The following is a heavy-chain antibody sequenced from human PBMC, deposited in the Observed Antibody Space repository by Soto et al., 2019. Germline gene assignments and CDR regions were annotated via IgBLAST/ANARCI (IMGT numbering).Heavy chain of an antibody. J-gene: IGHJ5*02. V-gene: IGHV1-18*01. Sequence: QVQLVQSGAEVKKPGASVKVSCKASGYTFTSYGISWVRQAPGQGLEWMGWISAYNGNTNYAQKLQGRVTMTTDTSTSTAAMELRSLRSDDTAVYYCARDSLYYSGSGSVRHTWFDPWGQGTLVTVSS. D-gene: IGHD3-10*01. CDR2: ISAYNGNT. CDR1: GYTFTSYG. CDR3: ARDSLYYSGSGSVRHTWFDP.